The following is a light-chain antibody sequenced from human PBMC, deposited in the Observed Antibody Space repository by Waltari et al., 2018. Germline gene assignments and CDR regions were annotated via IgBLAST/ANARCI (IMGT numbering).Light chain of an antibody. V-gene: IGKV3-20*01. CDR2: AAS. Sequence: VLTQSPGTLSLSPGERATLSCRASQSISKYLVWYQQRPGHAPRLLIYAASTRATGIPDRFSGSGFGTDFTLTISRLEPEDLAMYYCQNHERLPATFGQGTKVEIK. J-gene: IGKJ1*01. CDR1: QSISKY. CDR3: QNHERLPAT.